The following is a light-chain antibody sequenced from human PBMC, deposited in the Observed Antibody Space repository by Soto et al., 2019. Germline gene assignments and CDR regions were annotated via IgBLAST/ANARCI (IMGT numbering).Light chain of an antibody. CDR2: DAS. CDR3: QQRSKWPLT. CDR1: QSVSSY. J-gene: IGKJ4*01. V-gene: IGKV3-11*01. Sequence: EIVLTQSPATLSLSPGERATLSCGASQSVSSYLAWYQQKPGQAPRLLIYDASNRATGIPARFSGSGSGTDFTLTISSLEPEDFAVYYCQQRSKWPLTFGGGTKVDNK.